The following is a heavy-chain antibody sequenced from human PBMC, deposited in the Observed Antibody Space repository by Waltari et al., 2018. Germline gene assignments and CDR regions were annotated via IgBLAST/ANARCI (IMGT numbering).Heavy chain of an antibody. V-gene: IGHV4-59*01. CDR3: ARGGGGDWEWFDP. Sequence: QVQLQESGPSLLKPSETLSLICTVSGGXIXGFYWSWVRQPPGKGLDWIGYIYYTGSTNFNPSLKSRVTMSVDTSKNQFSLKLSSVTAADTAFYYCARGGGGDWEWFDPWSXGXLVTVSS. CDR1: GGXIXGFY. J-gene: IGHJ5*02. CDR2: IYYTGST. D-gene: IGHD2-21*02.